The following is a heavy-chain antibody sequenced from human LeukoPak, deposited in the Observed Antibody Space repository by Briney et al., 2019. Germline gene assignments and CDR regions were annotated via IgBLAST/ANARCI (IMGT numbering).Heavy chain of an antibody. J-gene: IGHJ3*02. V-gene: IGHV3-23*01. CDR2: ISGSGGST. Sequence: GGSLRLSCAASGFTFSSYAMSWVRQAPGKGLEWVSAISGSGGSTYYADSVKGRFTISRDNSKNTLYLQMNSLRAEDTAVYYCAKALVGYSGYDGGAFDIWGQGTMVTVSS. D-gene: IGHD5-12*01. CDR1: GFTFSSYA. CDR3: AKALVGYSGYDGGAFDI.